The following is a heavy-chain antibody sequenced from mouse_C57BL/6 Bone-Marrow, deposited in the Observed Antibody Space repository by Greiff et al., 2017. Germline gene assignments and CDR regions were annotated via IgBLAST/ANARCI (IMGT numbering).Heavy chain of an antibody. CDR1: GFNIKDDY. Sequence: LVESGAELVRPGASVTLSCTASGFNIKDDYMHWVKQRPEQGLEWIGWIDPENGDTEYASTFQGKAPITADTSSNTAYLQLSSLTSEDTAVYYCTTHYGSSHWYFDVWGTGTTVTVSS. CDR3: TTHYGSSHWYFDV. V-gene: IGHV14-4*01. D-gene: IGHD1-1*01. J-gene: IGHJ1*03. CDR2: IDPENGDT.